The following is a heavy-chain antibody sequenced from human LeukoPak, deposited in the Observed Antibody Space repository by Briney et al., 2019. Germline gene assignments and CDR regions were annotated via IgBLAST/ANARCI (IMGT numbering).Heavy chain of an antibody. CDR2: INPSGGTT. CDR3: ARVQLAGTRDAFDI. Sequence: ASVKVSCKASGYIFTGYCMHWVRQAPGQGLEWMGIINPSGGTTSYAQKFQGRVTMTRDTSTSTVYMERTSLRSEDTGVYSCARVQLAGTRDAFDIWGQGKMVTVSS. CDR1: GYIFTGYC. J-gene: IGHJ3*02. D-gene: IGHD6-13*01. V-gene: IGHV1-46*01.